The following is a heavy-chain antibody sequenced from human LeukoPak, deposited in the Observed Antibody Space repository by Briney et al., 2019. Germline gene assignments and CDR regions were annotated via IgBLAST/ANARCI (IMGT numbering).Heavy chain of an antibody. J-gene: IGHJ4*02. CDR3: ARALDYYDSSGYWYYFDY. Sequence: ASVKVSCKASGYTFTSWEINWVRQATGQGLEWMGWMNPNSGNTGYAQKFQGRVTMTRNTSISTAYMELSSLRSEDTAVYYCARALDYYDSSGYWYYFDYWGQGTLVTVSS. D-gene: IGHD3-22*01. V-gene: IGHV1-8*01. CDR2: MNPNSGNT. CDR1: GYTFTSWE.